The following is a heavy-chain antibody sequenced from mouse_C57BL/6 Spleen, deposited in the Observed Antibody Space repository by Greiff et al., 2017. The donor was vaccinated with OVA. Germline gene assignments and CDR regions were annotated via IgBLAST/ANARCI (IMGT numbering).Heavy chain of an antibody. Sequence: QVQLQQSGPGLVQPSQSLSITCTVSGFSLTSYGVHWVRQSPGKGLEWLGVIWSGGSTDYNAAFISRLSISKDNSKSQVFFKMNSRQADDTAIYYCATSYLPYAMDYWGQGTSVTVSS. CDR3: ATSYLPYAMDY. CDR1: GFSLTSYG. V-gene: IGHV2-2*01. D-gene: IGHD5-1*01. J-gene: IGHJ4*01. CDR2: IWSGGST.